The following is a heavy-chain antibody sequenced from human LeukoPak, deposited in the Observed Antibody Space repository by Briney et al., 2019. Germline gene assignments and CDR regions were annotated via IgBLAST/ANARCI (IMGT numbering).Heavy chain of an antibody. D-gene: IGHD3-22*01. CDR2: IHHSGST. J-gene: IGHJ4*02. CDR1: GGSISSGAYP. CDR3: ARGGNYYDSSGYYDY. Sequence: PSETPSLTCTVSGGSISSGAYPWSWIRQPPGKGLEWIGYIHHSGSTYYSPSLKSRVTISVDRSKNQFSLKLNSVTAADTAVYYCARGGNYYDSSGYYDYWGQGTLVTVSS. V-gene: IGHV4-30-2*01.